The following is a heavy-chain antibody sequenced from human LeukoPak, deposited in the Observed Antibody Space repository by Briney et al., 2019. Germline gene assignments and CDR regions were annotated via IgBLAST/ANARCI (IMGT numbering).Heavy chain of an antibody. CDR1: GFTFSSYW. V-gene: IGHV3-74*01. D-gene: IGHD6-19*01. CDR3: ARPYSSGWRMDAFDI. CDR2: INSDGSST. Sequence: GGSLRLSCAASGFTFSSYWMHWVRQAPGKGLVWVSRINSDGSSTSYADSVKGRFTISRDNAKNSLFLQMNSLRAEDTAVYYCARPYSSGWRMDAFDIWGQGTMVTVSS. J-gene: IGHJ3*02.